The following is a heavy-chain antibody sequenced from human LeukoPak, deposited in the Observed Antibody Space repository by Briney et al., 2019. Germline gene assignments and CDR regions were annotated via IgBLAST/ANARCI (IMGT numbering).Heavy chain of an antibody. CDR3: ARGVLNWFDP. CDR1: GGSISSYY. V-gene: IGHV4-59*01. Sequence: SETLFLTCTVSGGSISSYYWSWIRQPPGEGLEWIGYIYYSGSTNYNPSLKSRVTISVDTSKNQFSLKLSSVTAADTAVYYCARGVLNWFDPWGQGTLVTVSS. D-gene: IGHD5/OR15-5a*01. J-gene: IGHJ5*02. CDR2: IYYSGST.